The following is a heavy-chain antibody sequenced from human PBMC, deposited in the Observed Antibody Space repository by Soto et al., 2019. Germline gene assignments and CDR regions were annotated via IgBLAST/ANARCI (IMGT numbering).Heavy chain of an antibody. Sequence: PGGSLRLSCAASGFTFSGYNMNWVRQAPGKGLEWVSFISSSGTYEDSVKGRLTISRDNAKNALSLQMNNLRADDTDIDDCARYIASYYGSRGYYYPYHGMDVWGQGTTVTVSS. J-gene: IGHJ6*02. D-gene: IGHD3-22*01. CDR1: GFTFSGYN. CDR3: ARYIASYYGSRGYYYPYHGMDV. CDR2: ISSSGT. V-gene: IGHV3-21*01.